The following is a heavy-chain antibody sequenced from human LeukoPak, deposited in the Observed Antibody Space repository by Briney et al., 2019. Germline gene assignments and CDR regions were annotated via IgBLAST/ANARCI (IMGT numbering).Heavy chain of an antibody. CDR2: ISWNSGSI. Sequence: GGSLRLSCAASGFTFDDYAMHWVRHAPGKGLEWVSGISWNSGSIGYADSVKGRFTISRDNSKNTLYLQMNSLSAEDTAVYYCAKASLSGSYFDYWGQGTLVTVSS. CDR3: AKASLSGSYFDY. V-gene: IGHV3-9*01. CDR1: GFTFDDYA. D-gene: IGHD1-26*01. J-gene: IGHJ4*02.